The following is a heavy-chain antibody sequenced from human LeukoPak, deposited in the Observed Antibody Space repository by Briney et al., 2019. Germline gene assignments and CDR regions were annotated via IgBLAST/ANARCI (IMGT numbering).Heavy chain of an antibody. CDR1: GGSFSAYY. CDR2: INHSGST. J-gene: IGHJ5*02. V-gene: IGHV4-34*01. CDR3: ATRRLYSSSDNWFDP. D-gene: IGHD6-6*01. Sequence: SETLSLTCAVYGGSFSAYYWSWIRQPPGKGLEWIGEINHSGSTNYNPSLKSRVTISVDTSKNQFSLKLSSVTAADTAVYYCATRRLYSSSDNWFDPWGQGTLVTVSS.